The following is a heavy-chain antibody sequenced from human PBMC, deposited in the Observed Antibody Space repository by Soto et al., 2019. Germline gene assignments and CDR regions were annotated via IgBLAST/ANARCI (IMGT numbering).Heavy chain of an antibody. V-gene: IGHV1-24*01. CDR3: ATDRARKDSGSYLYYYYGMDV. CDR1: GYTLTELS. D-gene: IGHD1-26*01. CDR2: FDPEDGET. Sequence: VASVKVSCKVSGYTLTELSMHWVRQAPGKGLEWMGGFDPEDGETIYAQKFQGRVTMTEDTSTDTAYMELSSLRSEDTAVYYCATDRARKDSGSYLYYYYGMDVWGQGTTVTVAS. J-gene: IGHJ6*02.